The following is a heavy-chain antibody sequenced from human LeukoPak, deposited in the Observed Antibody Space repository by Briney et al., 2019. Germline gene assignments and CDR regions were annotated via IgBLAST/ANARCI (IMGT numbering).Heavy chain of an antibody. V-gene: IGHV3-30*18. CDR3: AKDQRRYCSGGSCYPGHFDY. Sequence: GGSLRLSCAASGFTFSSYGMHWVRQAPGKGLEWVAVISYDGSNKYYADSVKGRFTISRDNSKNTLYLQMNSLRAEDTAVYYCAKDQRRYCSGGSCYPGHFDYWGQGTLVTVSS. CDR2: ISYDGSNK. J-gene: IGHJ4*02. D-gene: IGHD2-15*01. CDR1: GFTFSSYG.